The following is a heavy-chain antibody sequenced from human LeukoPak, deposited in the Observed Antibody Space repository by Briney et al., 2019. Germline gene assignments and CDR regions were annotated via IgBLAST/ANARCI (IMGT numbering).Heavy chain of an antibody. CDR1: GFTFSSYA. J-gene: IGHJ4*02. CDR2: ISYDGSNK. D-gene: IGHD5-18*01. Sequence: GRSLRLSCAASGFTFSSYAMHWVRQAPGKGLEWVAVISYDGSNKYYADSVKGRFTISRDNSKNTLYLQMNSLRAEDTAVYYCAREWPEQLWLRGGFDYWGQGTLVTVSS. V-gene: IGHV3-30*01. CDR3: AREWPEQLWLRGGFDY.